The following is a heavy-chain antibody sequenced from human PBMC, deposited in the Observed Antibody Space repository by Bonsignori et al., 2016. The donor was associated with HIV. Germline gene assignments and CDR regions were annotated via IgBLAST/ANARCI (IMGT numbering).Heavy chain of an antibody. CDR2: ISTSSSYI. D-gene: IGHD5-12*01. Sequence: VRQAPGKGLEWVSSISTSSSYIYYADSVKGRFTISRDNAKNSLYLQMNSLRAEDTAVYYCARAYSGYDLGTGYYYYMDVWGQRDHGHRLL. V-gene: IGHV3-21*01. CDR3: ARAYSGYDLGTGYYYYMDV. J-gene: IGHJ6*03.